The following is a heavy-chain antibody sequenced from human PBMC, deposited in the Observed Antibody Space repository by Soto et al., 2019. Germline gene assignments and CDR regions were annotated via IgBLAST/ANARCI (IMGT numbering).Heavy chain of an antibody. CDR1: GYTFTNYY. CDR3: ARVFGGQPCDY. V-gene: IGHV1-46*01. D-gene: IGHD3-16*01. Sequence: QVQLVQSGAEVKKPGASVKVSCKTSGYTFTNYYIHWVRQSPGQGLEWMGIIIPSVGSTTYAQKFQGRVTMTRDTSTSTVYMELSSLTSEDTAVYYCARVFGGQPCDYWGQGTLLTVSS. J-gene: IGHJ4*02. CDR2: IIPSVGST.